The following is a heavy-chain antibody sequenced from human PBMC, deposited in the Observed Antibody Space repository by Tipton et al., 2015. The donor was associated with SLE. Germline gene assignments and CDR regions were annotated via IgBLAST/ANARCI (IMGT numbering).Heavy chain of an antibody. D-gene: IGHD4-17*01. CDR3: ARVDSTVTTGLDY. Sequence: LRLSCAVYGGSFSGYYWSWIRQPPGKGLEWIGYVYYSGGTNYSPSLRSRVSISLDTSKNQFSLKLTSVTAADTAVYYCARVDSTVTTGLDYWGQGILVTVSS. J-gene: IGHJ4*02. V-gene: IGHV4-59*01. CDR1: GGSFSGYY. CDR2: VYYSGGT.